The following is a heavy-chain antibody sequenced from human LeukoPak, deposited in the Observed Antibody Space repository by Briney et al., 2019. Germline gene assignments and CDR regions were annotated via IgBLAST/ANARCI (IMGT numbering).Heavy chain of an antibody. CDR2: ISAYNGNT. CDR3: ARGRTDILTGYYVDY. Sequence: ASVKVSCKASGYTFTSYGISWVRQAPGQGLEWMGWISAYNGNTNYAQKLQGRVTMTTDTSTSTAHMELRSLRSDDTAVYYCARGRTDILTGYYVDYWGQGTLVTVSS. D-gene: IGHD3-9*01. CDR1: GYTFTSYG. J-gene: IGHJ4*02. V-gene: IGHV1-18*01.